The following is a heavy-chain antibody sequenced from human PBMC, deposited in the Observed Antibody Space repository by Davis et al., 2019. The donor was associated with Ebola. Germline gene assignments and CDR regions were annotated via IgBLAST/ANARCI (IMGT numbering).Heavy chain of an antibody. Sequence: GESLKISCAASGFTFSSSDMHWVRQVPGQGLEWVSAIGAGYDTYYPDSVKGRFTISRENAKNSLHLQMNSLRVEDTAVYFCARGGAVAPDWGPGTLVTVSS. CDR1: GFTFSSSD. J-gene: IGHJ4*02. CDR2: IGAGYDT. V-gene: IGHV3-13*01. CDR3: ARGGAVAPD. D-gene: IGHD4-23*01.